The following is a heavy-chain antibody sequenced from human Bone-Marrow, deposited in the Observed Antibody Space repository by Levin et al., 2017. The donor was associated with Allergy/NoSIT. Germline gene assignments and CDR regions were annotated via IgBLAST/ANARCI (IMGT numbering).Heavy chain of an antibody. CDR2: ISSSSSTI. CDR1: GFTFSSYS. J-gene: IGHJ4*02. Sequence: GGSLRLSCAASGFTFSSYSMNWVRQAPGKGLEWVSYISSSSSTIYYADSVKGRFTISRDNAKNSLYLQMNSLRDEDTAVYYCARPWAPSGHHAYYFDYWGQGTLVTVSS. V-gene: IGHV3-48*02. CDR3: ARPWAPSGHHAYYFDY. D-gene: IGHD2-15*01.